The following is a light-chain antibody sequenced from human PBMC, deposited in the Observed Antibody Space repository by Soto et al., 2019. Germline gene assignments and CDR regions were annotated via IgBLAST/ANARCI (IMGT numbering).Light chain of an antibody. CDR1: QTVRDN. V-gene: IGKV3-15*01. CDR3: QQSNNWPYT. CDR2: GAS. Sequence: EVVMTHSPATLSVSPGERATLSCRASQTVRDNLAWYQQKPGQAPRLLIYGASTRATGIPARFSGSGSGKEFTLTINRLQSEDFALYFCQQSNNWPYTFGQGTKLEIK. J-gene: IGKJ2*01.